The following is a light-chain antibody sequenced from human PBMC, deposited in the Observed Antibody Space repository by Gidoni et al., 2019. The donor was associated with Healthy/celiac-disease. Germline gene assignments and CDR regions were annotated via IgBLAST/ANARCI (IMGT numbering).Light chain of an antibody. CDR2: KVS. CDR3: MQGTHWPVT. J-gene: IGKJ4*01. Sequence: VVMTLSPPSLTVTLAQPASASCRSSPSLVHSDGKTYLNWFQQRPGQSPRRLICKVSTRDPGGPDRFSGSGSGTDFTLKISRVEAEDVGVYYCMQGTHWPVTVGGGTKVEIK. V-gene: IGKV2-30*02. CDR1: PSLVHSDGKTY.